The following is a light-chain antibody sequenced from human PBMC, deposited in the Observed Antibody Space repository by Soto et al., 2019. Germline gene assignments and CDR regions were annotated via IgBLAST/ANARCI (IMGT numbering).Light chain of an antibody. CDR3: QQYNSYSGT. CDR2: DAS. V-gene: IGKV1-5*01. Sequence: DIRMTQSPSTLSASVGDRVTITCRASQSISSWLAWYQQKPEKAPKLLIYDASSLESGVPSRFSGSGSGTEFTLSISSLQPDDFATYYCQQYNSYSGTFGPGTKVDIK. CDR1: QSISSW. J-gene: IGKJ3*01.